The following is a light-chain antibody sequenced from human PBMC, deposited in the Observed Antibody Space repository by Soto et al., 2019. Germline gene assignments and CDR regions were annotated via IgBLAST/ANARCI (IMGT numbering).Light chain of an antibody. J-gene: IGLJ1*01. CDR1: SSDVGAYNY. CDR2: EVN. Sequence: QSALTQPPSASGSPGQSVTISCTGTSSDVGAYNYVSWYQQHPGKVPKLMIDEVNKRPSGVPDRFSGSKSGNTASLTVSGLQAEDEADYYCSSSVGTNTLDVFGTGTELTVL. V-gene: IGLV2-8*01. CDR3: SSSVGTNTLDV.